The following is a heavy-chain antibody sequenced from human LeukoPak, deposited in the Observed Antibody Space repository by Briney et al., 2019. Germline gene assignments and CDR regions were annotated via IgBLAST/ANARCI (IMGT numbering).Heavy chain of an antibody. D-gene: IGHD2-15*01. CDR1: GFTFSSYG. CDR3: AKDLGYCSGGSCYRFDY. V-gene: IGHV3-30*18. Sequence: GGSLRLSCAASGFTFSSYGMHWVRQAPGKGLEWVAVISYDGSNKYYADSVKGRFTISRDNSKNTLYLQMNSLRAEDTAVYYCAKDLGYCSGGSCYRFDYWGQGTLVTVSS. CDR2: ISYDGSNK. J-gene: IGHJ4*02.